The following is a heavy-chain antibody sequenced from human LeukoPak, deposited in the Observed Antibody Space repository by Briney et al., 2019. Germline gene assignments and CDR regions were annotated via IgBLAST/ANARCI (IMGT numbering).Heavy chain of an antibody. Sequence: GGSLRLSCAASGFTFSSYWMHWVRQAPGKGLVWVSRINPDGTSTSYADSVKGRFTISRDNAKNTVDLQMNSLRGEVTAVYYCARDAGDCGGDCPRWFDPWGQGTLVTVSS. CDR2: INPDGTST. J-gene: IGHJ5*02. D-gene: IGHD2-21*02. V-gene: IGHV3-74*01. CDR3: ARDAGDCGGDCPRWFDP. CDR1: GFTFSSYW.